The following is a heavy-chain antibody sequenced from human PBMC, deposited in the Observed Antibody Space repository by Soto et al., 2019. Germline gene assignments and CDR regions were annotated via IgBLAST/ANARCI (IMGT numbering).Heavy chain of an antibody. Sequence: ASETLSLTCTVSGGSIRSTSYYWGWIRQPPGKGLEWIGSIYYSGTTYYNTSLKSRVTMSVDMSKNQFSLKLTSVTAADTAVYYCARQWGGRAYNYYNGMDVWGQGTTVTVSS. CDR1: GGSIRSTSYY. CDR3: ARQWGGRAYNYYNGMDV. CDR2: IYYSGTT. D-gene: IGHD3-3*01. J-gene: IGHJ6*02. V-gene: IGHV4-39*01.